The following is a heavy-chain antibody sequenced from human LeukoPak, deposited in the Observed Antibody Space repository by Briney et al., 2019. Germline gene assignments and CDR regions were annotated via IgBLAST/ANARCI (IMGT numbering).Heavy chain of an antibody. CDR3: ARGRWFGGTRRWPGWFDP. V-gene: IGHV4-59*01. J-gene: IGHJ5*02. Sequence: SETLSLTCTVSGGSISSYYWSWIRQPPGKGLEWIGYIYYSGSTNYNPSLKSRVTISVDTSKNQFSLKLSSVTAADTAVYYCARGRWFGGTRRWPGWFDPWGQGTLVTVSS. CDR2: IYYSGST. CDR1: GGSISSYY. D-gene: IGHD3-10*01.